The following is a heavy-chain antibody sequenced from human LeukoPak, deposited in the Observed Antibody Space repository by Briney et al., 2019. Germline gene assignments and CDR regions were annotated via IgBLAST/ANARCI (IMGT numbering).Heavy chain of an antibody. J-gene: IGHJ4*02. V-gene: IGHV1-18*01. CDR1: GYSFSSYG. Sequence: ASVKVPCKASGYSFSSYGISWVRQAPGQGLEWMGWISAYNGNTNYAQRLQGRVTMTTDTPTSTVYMELRSLTSDDTAVYYCARVPSGGPFDYWGQGTLVTVSS. CDR2: ISAYNGNT. D-gene: IGHD2-15*01. CDR3: ARVPSGGPFDY.